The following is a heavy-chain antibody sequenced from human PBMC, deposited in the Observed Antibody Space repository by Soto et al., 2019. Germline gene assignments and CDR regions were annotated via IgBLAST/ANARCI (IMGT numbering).Heavy chain of an antibody. Sequence: SVKFSCKASGFTFTSSAVQWVRQARGQRLEWIGWIVVGSGNTNYAQKFQERVTITRDMSTSTAYMELSSLRSEDTAVYYCAAIKHYYDSSGYLEKWGQGTLVTVSS. CDR3: AAIKHYYDSSGYLEK. CDR1: GFTFTSSA. J-gene: IGHJ4*02. CDR2: IVVGSGNT. D-gene: IGHD3-22*01. V-gene: IGHV1-58*01.